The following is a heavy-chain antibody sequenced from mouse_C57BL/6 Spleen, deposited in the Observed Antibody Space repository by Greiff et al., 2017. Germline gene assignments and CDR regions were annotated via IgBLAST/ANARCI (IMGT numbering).Heavy chain of an antibody. V-gene: IGHV14-2*01. CDR2: IDPEDGET. CDR3: ARSGYYGNYEDAMDY. Sequence: VQLQQSGAELVKPGASVKLSCTASGFNITDYYMHWVKQRTEQGLEWIGRIDPEDGETKYAPKFQGKATITADTSSNTAYLQLSSLTSEDTAVYYCARSGYYGNYEDAMDYWGQGTSVTVSS. CDR1: GFNITDYY. J-gene: IGHJ4*01. D-gene: IGHD2-1*01.